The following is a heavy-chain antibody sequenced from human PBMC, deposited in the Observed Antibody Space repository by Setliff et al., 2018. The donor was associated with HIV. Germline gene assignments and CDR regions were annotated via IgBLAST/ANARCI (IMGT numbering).Heavy chain of an antibody. D-gene: IGHD6-19*01. J-gene: IGHJ1*01. V-gene: IGHV1-18*01. CDR1: GYSFTNYG. Sequence: ASVKVSCKASGYSFTNYGISWVRQAPGQGLEWMGWISAYNGNTNYAQKYQGRVTMTTDTSTSTAYMELRSLRSEDTAVYYCSTSPRGLGVAATGRRYLHHWGQGTLVTVSS. CDR2: ISAYNGNT. CDR3: STSPRGLGVAATGRRYLHH.